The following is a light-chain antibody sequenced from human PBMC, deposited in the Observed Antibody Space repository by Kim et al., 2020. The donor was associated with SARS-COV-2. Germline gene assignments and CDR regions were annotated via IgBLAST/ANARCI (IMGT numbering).Light chain of an antibody. CDR3: HVWDSSSDHYV. Sequence: PGKTARITCGGNNVRSKTVHWYQQNPGRAPVQVIYYDSDRPSGIPERFSGSSSGDTATLTISRVEVGDEADYYCHVWDSSSDHYVFGTGTKVTVL. J-gene: IGLJ1*01. CDR2: YDS. V-gene: IGLV3-21*04. CDR1: NVRSKT.